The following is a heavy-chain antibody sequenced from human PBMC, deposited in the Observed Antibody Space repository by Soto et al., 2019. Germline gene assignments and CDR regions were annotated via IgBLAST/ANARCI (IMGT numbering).Heavy chain of an antibody. D-gene: IGHD2-15*01. CDR3: ARVPGCSGGSCFYTYFDY. J-gene: IGHJ4*02. V-gene: IGHV3-30-3*01. CDR2: ISYDGSNK. CDR1: GFTFSSYA. Sequence: GGSLRLSCAASGFTFSSYAMHWVRQAPGKGLEWVAVISYDGSNKYYADSVKGRFTISRDNSKNTLYLQMNGLRAEDTAVYYCARVPGCSGGSCFYTYFDYWGQGTLVTVSS.